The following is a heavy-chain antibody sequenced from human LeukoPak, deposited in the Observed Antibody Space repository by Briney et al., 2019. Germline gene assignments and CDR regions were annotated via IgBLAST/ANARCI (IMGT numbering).Heavy chain of an antibody. D-gene: IGHD2-15*01. CDR2: INPNSGGT. CDR1: GYTFTGYY. Sequence: ASVNVSCKASGYTFTGYYMHWVRQAPGQRLEWMGWINPNSGGTNYAHKFQGRVTMTRDTSISTAYMELSRLRSDDMAVYYCARKLGVVVAATGVHWFDPWGQGTLVTVSS. V-gene: IGHV1-2*07. J-gene: IGHJ5*02. CDR3: ARKLGVVVAATGVHWFDP.